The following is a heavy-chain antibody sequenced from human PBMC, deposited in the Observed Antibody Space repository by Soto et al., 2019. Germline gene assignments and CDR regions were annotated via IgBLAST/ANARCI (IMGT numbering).Heavy chain of an antibody. Sequence: SETLSLTCTVSGDSISSRSYYWGWIRQPQGKGLEWIASIYYGGSSYYNPSLKSRVTISVDTSNNKFSLTLSSVTAADTAVYYCVRHLGSGFFGGSGPDYWGQGILVTVSS. D-gene: IGHD6-25*01. J-gene: IGHJ4*02. CDR3: VRHLGSGFFGGSGPDY. CDR2: IYYGGSS. CDR1: GDSISSRSYY. V-gene: IGHV4-39*01.